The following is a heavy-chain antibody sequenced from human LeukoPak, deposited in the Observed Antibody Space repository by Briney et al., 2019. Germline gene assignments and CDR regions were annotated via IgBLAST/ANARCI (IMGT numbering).Heavy chain of an antibody. CDR3: TTLDSGYEDDY. CDR2: IKSKTDGGTT. V-gene: IGHV3-15*01. J-gene: IGHJ4*02. Sequence: GGSLRLSCAASGFTVGSNYMTWVRQAPGKGLEWVGRIKSKTDGGTTDYAAPVKGRFTISRDDSKNTLYLQMNSLKTEDTAVYYCTTLDSGYEDDYWGQGTLVTVSS. CDR1: GFTVGSNY. D-gene: IGHD5-12*01.